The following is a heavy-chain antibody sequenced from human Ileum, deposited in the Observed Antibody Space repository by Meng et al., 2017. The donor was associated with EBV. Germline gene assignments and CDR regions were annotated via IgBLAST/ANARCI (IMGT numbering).Heavy chain of an antibody. CDR3: ARVGQWLPIDY. CDR2: IYHSGST. Sequence: VRMQGSGPGLVRPSGTLLLAGAVSGGFISRSNWWSWVRQPPGKGLEWIGEIYHSGSTNYNPSLKSRVTISVDKSKNQFSLNLSSVTAADTAVYYCARVGQWLPIDYWGQGTLVTVSS. CDR1: GGFISRSNW. J-gene: IGHJ4*02. D-gene: IGHD6-19*01. V-gene: IGHV4-4*02.